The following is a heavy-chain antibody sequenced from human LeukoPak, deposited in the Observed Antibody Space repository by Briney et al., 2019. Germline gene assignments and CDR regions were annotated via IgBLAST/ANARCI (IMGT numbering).Heavy chain of an antibody. V-gene: IGHV4-59*12. CDR3: ARRTASRIDFWSGYSHGYYYMDV. CDR1: GGSISRYY. Sequence: SETLSLTCTVSGGSISRYYWSWIRQPPGKGLEWIGYIYYNGSTNYNPSLKSQVTISVDTSRNQFSLRLSSVTAADTAVYYCARRTASRIDFWSGYSHGYYYMDVWGKGTTVTVSS. D-gene: IGHD3-3*01. CDR2: IYYNGST. J-gene: IGHJ6*03.